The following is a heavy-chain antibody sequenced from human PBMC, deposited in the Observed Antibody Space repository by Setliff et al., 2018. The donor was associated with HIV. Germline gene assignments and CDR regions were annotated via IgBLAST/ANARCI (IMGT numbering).Heavy chain of an antibody. V-gene: IGHV4-59*08. CDR1: GGSISSHY. D-gene: IGHD6-13*01. CDR3: ARHFPGSPHPAGYYMDV. Sequence: PSETLSLTCTVSGGSISSHYWSWIRQPPGKGLEWIGYIYYSGSTNYNPSLKSRVTISVDASKNQFSLRLSSVTAADTAVYYCARHFPGSPHPAGYYMDVWGKGTMVTVSS. CDR2: IYYSGST. J-gene: IGHJ6*03.